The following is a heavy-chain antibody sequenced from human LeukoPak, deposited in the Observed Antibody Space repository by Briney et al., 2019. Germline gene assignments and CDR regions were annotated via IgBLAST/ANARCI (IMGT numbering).Heavy chain of an antibody. D-gene: IGHD2-2*02. CDR2: IYPGDSDT. CDR3: ARGADIVVVPAAILAAFDI. CDR1: GYSFTSYW. Sequence: GESLKISCKGSGYSFTSYWIGWVRQMPGKGLEWMGIIYPGDSDTRYSPSFQGQVTISADKSISTAHLQWSSLKASDTAMYYCARGADIVVVPAAILAAFDIWGQGTMVTVSS. V-gene: IGHV5-51*01. J-gene: IGHJ3*02.